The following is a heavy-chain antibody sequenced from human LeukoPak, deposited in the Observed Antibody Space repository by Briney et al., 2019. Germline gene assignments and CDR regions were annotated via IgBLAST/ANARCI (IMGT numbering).Heavy chain of an antibody. CDR3: ARVSYSYFDY. CDR2: ISSSSSTI. V-gene: IGHV3-48*01. CDR1: GFTVSSNY. D-gene: IGHD5-18*01. Sequence: GGSLRLSCAASGFTVSSNYMNWVRQAPGKGLEWVSYISSSSSTIYYADSVKGRFTISRDNAKNSLYLQMNSLRAEDTAVYYCARVSYSYFDYWGQGTLVTVSS. J-gene: IGHJ4*02.